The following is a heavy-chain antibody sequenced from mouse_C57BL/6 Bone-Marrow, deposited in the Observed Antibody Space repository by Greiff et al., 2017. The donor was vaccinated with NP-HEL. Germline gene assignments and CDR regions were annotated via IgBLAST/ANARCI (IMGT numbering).Heavy chain of an antibody. J-gene: IGHJ3*01. CDR1: GFTFSSYA. CDR3: TRVPLYYDYDGFAY. CDR2: ISRGGDYT. Sequence: EVKLLESGEGLVKPGGSLKLSCAASGFTFSSYAMSWVRQTPEKRLEWVAYISRGGDYTYYADTVKGRFTISRDNARNTLYLQLSSLKSEDTAMYYCTRVPLYYDYDGFAYWGQGTLVTVSA. V-gene: IGHV5-9-1*02. D-gene: IGHD2-4*01.